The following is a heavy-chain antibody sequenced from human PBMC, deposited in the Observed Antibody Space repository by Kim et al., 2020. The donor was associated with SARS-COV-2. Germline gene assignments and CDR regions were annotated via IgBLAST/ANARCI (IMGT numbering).Heavy chain of an antibody. D-gene: IGHD3-9*01. J-gene: IGHJ4*02. Sequence: GGSLRLSCAASGFTFSSYAMSWVRQAPGKGLEWVSVIYSGGSSTYYADSVKGRFTISRDNSKNTLYLQMNSLRAEDTAVYYCAKDVHDILTGYFDYWGQGTLVTVSS. CDR3: AKDVHDILTGYFDY. V-gene: IGHV3-23*03. CDR2: IYSGGSST. CDR1: GFTFSSYA.